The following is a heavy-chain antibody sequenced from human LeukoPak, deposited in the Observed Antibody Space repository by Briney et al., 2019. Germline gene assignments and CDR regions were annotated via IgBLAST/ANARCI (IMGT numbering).Heavy chain of an antibody. V-gene: IGHV4-31*03. CDR1: GGSISSGGYY. Sequence: SETLSLTCTVSGGSISSGGYYWSWIRQHPGKGLEGIGYIYYSGSTYYNPSLKSRVTISVDTSKNQFSLKLSSVTAADTAVYYCARVDYSNYYYGMDVWGQGTTVTVSS. D-gene: IGHD4-11*01. CDR2: IYYSGST. J-gene: IGHJ6*02. CDR3: ARVDYSNYYYGMDV.